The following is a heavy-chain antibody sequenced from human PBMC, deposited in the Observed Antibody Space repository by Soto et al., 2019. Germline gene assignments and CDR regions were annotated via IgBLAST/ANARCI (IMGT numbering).Heavy chain of an antibody. CDR2: IRGSGGGT. CDR3: AKASGRVHYGMHV. Sequence: GSLRLSCAASGFPFSMFAMNWVRQAPGKGLEWVSGIRGSGGGTYYADSVKGRFTISRDDSRNTLYLEMNTLRGEDTAVYYCAKASGRVHYGMHVWGQGTTVTVSS. J-gene: IGHJ6*02. CDR1: GFPFSMFA. V-gene: IGHV3-23*01. D-gene: IGHD3-10*01.